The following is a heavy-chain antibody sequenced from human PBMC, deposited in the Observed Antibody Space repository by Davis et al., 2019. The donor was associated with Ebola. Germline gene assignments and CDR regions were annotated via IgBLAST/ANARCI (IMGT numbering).Heavy chain of an antibody. CDR1: GFTFSSYS. Sequence: GGSLRLSCAASGFTFSSYSMNWVRQAPGKGLEWVSSISSSSSYIYYADSVKGRFTISRDNAKNSLYLQMNSLRAEDTAVYYCARDQSRRYGDRKRGNFDYWGQGTLVTVSS. CDR2: ISSSSSYI. V-gene: IGHV3-21*01. CDR3: ARDQSRRYGDRKRGNFDY. J-gene: IGHJ4*02. D-gene: IGHD4-17*01.